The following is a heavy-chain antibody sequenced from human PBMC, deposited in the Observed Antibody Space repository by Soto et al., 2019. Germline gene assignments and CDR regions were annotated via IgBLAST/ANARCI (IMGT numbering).Heavy chain of an antibody. CDR3: AKESRSSAVTAARVYGMDV. V-gene: IGHV3-30*18. J-gene: IGHJ6*02. CDR1: GFTFSAYG. D-gene: IGHD2-21*02. CDR2: ISHDGTNK. Sequence: GGSLRLSCTPSGFTFSAYGMHWVRQAPGKGLEWVAAISHDGTNKYYGDSVRGRFTISRDNSKNTLYLQMNTLRNEDTAVYYCAKESRSSAVTAARVYGMDVWGQGTTVTVSS.